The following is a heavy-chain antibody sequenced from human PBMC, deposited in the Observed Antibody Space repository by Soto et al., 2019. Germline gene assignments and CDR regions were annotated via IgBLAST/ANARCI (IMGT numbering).Heavy chain of an antibody. CDR2: ISSSSSYI. CDR1: GFTFSSYS. Sequence: EVQLVESGGGLVKPGGSLRLSCAASGFTFSSYSMNWVRQAPGKGLEWVSSISSSSSYIYYADSVKGRFTISRDNAKNSLYLQMNSLRAEDTAVYYCARAAYYDFWSGRNWFDPWGQGTLVTVSS. V-gene: IGHV3-21*01. J-gene: IGHJ5*02. CDR3: ARAAYYDFWSGRNWFDP. D-gene: IGHD3-3*01.